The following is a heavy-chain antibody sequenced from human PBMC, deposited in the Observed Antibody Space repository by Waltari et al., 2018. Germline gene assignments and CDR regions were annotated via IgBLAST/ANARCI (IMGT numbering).Heavy chain of an antibody. J-gene: IGHJ4*02. Sequence: EVQLVESGGGLIQPGGSLRLSCAASGFSISDYGVSWVRQAPGKGLECVSRIRASGGNVAYTDSVMGRFTISRDTSQNTVYLQMIGLRVEDTAVYYCTRSISQGVTASDYWGQGTLVTVSS. CDR1: GFSISDYG. V-gene: IGHV3-23*04. CDR2: IRASGGNV. D-gene: IGHD3-10*01. CDR3: TRSISQGVTASDY.